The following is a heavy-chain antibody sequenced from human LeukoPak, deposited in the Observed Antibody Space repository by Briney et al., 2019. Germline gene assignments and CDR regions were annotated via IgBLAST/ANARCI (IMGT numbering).Heavy chain of an antibody. CDR3: ARAGPWALDI. Sequence: GGSLRLSCAASGFIFSNYWMTWVRQAPGKGLEWVAVIWYDESIQYYADSVRGRFTISRDNSKNTLYLQMNSLRAEDTAVYYCARAGPWALDIWGQGTMVTVSS. J-gene: IGHJ3*02. V-gene: IGHV3-33*08. CDR1: GFIFSNYW. CDR2: IWYDESIQ.